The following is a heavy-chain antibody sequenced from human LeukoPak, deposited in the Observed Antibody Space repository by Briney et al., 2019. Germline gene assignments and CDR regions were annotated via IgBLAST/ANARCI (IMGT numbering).Heavy chain of an antibody. J-gene: IGHJ4*02. Sequence: GGSLRLSCAASGFTFSSYSMNWARQAPGKGLEWVSAISSSSSYIYYAVSVKGRFTISRDNAKNSLYLQMNSLRAEDTAVYYCARDYYYDSGGYYSNFDYWGQGTLVTVSS. CDR3: ARDYYYDSGGYYSNFDY. CDR2: ISSSSSYI. V-gene: IGHV3-21*01. D-gene: IGHD3-22*01. CDR1: GFTFSSYS.